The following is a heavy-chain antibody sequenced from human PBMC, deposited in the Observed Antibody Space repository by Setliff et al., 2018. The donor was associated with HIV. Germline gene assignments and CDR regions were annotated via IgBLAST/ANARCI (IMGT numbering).Heavy chain of an antibody. CDR3: AAVPWGHSSLIIDH. CDR1: GFTFSNSW. J-gene: IGHJ4*02. CDR2: INTDGSSA. D-gene: IGHD3-16*01. V-gene: IGHV3-74*03. Sequence: GGSLRLSCAASGFTFSNSWMHWVRQAPGKGLVWVSRINTDGSSATYADSVKGRFTNSRDNAKNTLYLQMHSRRVEDTAVYYCAAVPWGHSSLIIDHWGQGTPVTVSS.